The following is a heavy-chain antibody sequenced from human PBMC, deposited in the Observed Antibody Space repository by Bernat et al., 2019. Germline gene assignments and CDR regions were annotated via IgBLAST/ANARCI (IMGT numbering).Heavy chain of an antibody. CDR1: GGSISSSSYY. CDR2: IYYSGST. J-gene: IGHJ5*02. D-gene: IGHD2-15*01. V-gene: IGHV4-39*01. Sequence: QLQLQESGPGLVKPSETLSLTCTVSGGSISSSSYYWGWIRQPPGKGLEWIGSIYYSGSTYYNPSLKSRVTISVDTSKNQFSLKLSSVTAADTAVYYCARQLYCSGGSCYPDWFDPWGQGTLVTVSS. CDR3: ARQLYCSGGSCYPDWFDP.